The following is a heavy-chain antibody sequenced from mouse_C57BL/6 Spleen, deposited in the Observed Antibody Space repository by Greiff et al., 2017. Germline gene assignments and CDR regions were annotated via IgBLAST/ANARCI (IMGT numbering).Heavy chain of an antibody. V-gene: IGHV1-52*01. CDR2: IDPYDSDT. CDR3: ARESDCDMVCCAMDD. Sequence: QVQLQQSGAELVRPGSSVKLSCKASGYTFTSYWMHWVKQRPIQGLEWIGNIDPYDSDTNYNQKFKDKATLTVAKSSSTAYMQLSSLTSQDSAVYYCARESDCDMVCCAMDDWGKGTSVTVSS. CDR1: GYTFTSYW. J-gene: IGHJ4*01. D-gene: IGHD2-4*01.